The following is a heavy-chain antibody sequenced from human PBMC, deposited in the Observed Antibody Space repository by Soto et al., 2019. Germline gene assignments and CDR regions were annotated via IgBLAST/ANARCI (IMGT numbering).Heavy chain of an antibody. CDR2: IYYSGST. D-gene: IGHD4-17*01. V-gene: IGHV4-59*01. Sequence: SETLSLTCTVSGGSISSYYWSWIRQPPGKGLEWIGYIYYSGSTNYNPSLKSRVTISVDTSKNQFSLKLSSVTAADTAVYYCARGKDYVPYWGQGTLVTVSS. CDR3: ARGKDYVPY. J-gene: IGHJ4*02. CDR1: GGSISSYY.